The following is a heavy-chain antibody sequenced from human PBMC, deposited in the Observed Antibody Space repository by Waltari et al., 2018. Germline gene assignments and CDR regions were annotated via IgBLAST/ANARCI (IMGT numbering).Heavy chain of an antibody. CDR1: GFTFSNYW. J-gene: IGHJ4*02. CDR2: KKEDGSEK. Sequence: EVHLVESGGGLVQPGGSLRLSCVASGFTFSNYWMSWVRQAPGKGLECVGNKKEDGSEKYDVDSVKGRFTISRDNAKNSLYLQMNSLRAEDTAVYYCARDFRGSSSWYRDLFDYWGQGILVTVSS. D-gene: IGHD6-13*01. V-gene: IGHV3-7*01. CDR3: ARDFRGSSSWYRDLFDY.